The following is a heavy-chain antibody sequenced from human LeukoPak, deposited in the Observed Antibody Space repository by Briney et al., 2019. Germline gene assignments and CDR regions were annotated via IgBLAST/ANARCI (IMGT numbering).Heavy chain of an antibody. CDR2: ISSSGSTI. CDR1: GFTFSDYY. Sequence: GGSLRLYCAASGFTFSDYYMSWIRQAPGKGLEWVSYISSSGSTIYYADSVKGRLTISRDNAKNSLYLQMNSLRAEDTAVYYCARDGAASYYDILTGYYDAFDIWGQGTMVTVSS. V-gene: IGHV3-11*01. J-gene: IGHJ3*02. CDR3: ARDGAASYYDILTGYYDAFDI. D-gene: IGHD3-9*01.